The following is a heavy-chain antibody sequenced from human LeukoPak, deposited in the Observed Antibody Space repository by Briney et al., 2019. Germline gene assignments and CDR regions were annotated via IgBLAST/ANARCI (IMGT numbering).Heavy chain of an antibody. D-gene: IGHD2-15*01. CDR3: ARDLGGGSFVFDY. CDR2: ISSSGSTI. J-gene: IGHJ4*02. V-gene: IGHV3-11*01. CDR1: GFTFSDYY. Sequence: ESGGSLRLSCAASGFTFSDYYMSWIRQAPGKGLEWVSYISSSGSTIYYADSVKGRFTISRDNAKNSLYLQMNSLRAEDTAVYYCARDLGGGSFVFDYWGQGTLVTVSS.